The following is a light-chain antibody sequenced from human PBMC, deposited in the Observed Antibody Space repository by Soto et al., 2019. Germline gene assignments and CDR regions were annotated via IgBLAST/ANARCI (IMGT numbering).Light chain of an antibody. CDR1: QSVSSSY. CDR2: GAS. V-gene: IGKV3-20*01. CDR3: QQYGSSPTWT. J-gene: IGKJ1*01. Sequence: EIVLTQSPGTLSLSPGERATLSCRASQSVSSSYLAWYQQKPGQAPRRLIYGASSRATGIPDRFSGSGSGTDFTLTSSRLEPEDCAVYYCQQYGSSPTWTFGQGTKVEIK.